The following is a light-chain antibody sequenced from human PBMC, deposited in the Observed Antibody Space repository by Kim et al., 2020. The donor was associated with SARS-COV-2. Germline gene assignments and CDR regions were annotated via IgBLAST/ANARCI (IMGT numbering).Light chain of an antibody. J-gene: IGKJ1*01. CDR1: QNLNYN. Sequence: VSPGERVTLSCRGTQNLNYNLALYQHKPGKAPRVLIFGASTRASGVPARFSGSGSETEFTLTINSLQSEDFAVYYCQQHDDWPWTFGQGTKVDIK. CDR2: GAS. CDR3: QQHDDWPWT. V-gene: IGKV3-15*01.